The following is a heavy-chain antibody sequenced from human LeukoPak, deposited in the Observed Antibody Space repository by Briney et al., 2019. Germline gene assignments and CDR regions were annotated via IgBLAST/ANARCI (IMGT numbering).Heavy chain of an antibody. D-gene: IGHD4-17*01. CDR1: GYTLTELS. CDR2: FDPEDGET. J-gene: IGHJ4*02. V-gene: IGHV1-24*01. Sequence: GASVKVSCKVSGYTLTELSMHWVRQARGKGLEWVGVFDPEDGETIYAQKFQGRVTMTEDTSTDTAYMELSSLRSEDTAVYYCATADMTTVTTGYSSWGQGTLVTVSS. CDR3: ATADMTTVTTGYSS.